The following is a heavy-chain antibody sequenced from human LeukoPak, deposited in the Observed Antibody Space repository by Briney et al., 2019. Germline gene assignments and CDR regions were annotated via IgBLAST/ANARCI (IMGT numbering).Heavy chain of an antibody. J-gene: IGHJ5*02. CDR3: AGEVPGIEAVRPLPNLFDP. Sequence: SETLSLTCTVSGGSISSYYWSWIRQPPGKGLEWIGYIYYSGSTNYNPSLKSRVTISVDTSKNQFSLKLSSVTAADTAVYYCAGEVPGIEAVRPLPNLFDPWGEGPLLTVS. CDR1: GGSISSYY. D-gene: IGHD6-6*01. V-gene: IGHV4-59*12. CDR2: IYYSGST.